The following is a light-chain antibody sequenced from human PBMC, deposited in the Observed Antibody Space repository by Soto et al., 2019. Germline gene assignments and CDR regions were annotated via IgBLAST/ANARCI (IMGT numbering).Light chain of an antibody. CDR2: AAS. V-gene: IGKV1-27*01. CDR1: QGISHY. J-gene: IGKJ5*01. Sequence: DIQMTQSPSSLSASVGDRVTITCRASQGISHYLAWYQQKPGKVPKLLIYAASTLQSGVPSRFSGSGSGTDFTLTISSLQPEDVATYYCQKYNSAPLTLGQGTRLEIK. CDR3: QKYNSAPLT.